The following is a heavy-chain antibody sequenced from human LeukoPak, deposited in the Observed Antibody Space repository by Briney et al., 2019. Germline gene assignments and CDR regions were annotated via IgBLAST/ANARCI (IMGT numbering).Heavy chain of an antibody. CDR1: GFTFSTYG. J-gene: IGHJ4*02. V-gene: IGHV3-21*01. CDR3: ARAEALKFRDFDY. Sequence: GGSLRLSCAASGFTFSTYGMNWVRQAPGKGLEWVSSITSSGSYIYYADSVKGRFTISRDNARNSLYLQMNSLRAEDTAIYYCARAEALKFRDFDYWGQGTLVTVSS. CDR2: ITSSGSYI.